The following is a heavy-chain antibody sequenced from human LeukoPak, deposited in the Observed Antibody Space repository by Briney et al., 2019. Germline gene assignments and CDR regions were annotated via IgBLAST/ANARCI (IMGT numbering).Heavy chain of an antibody. Sequence: SVKVSCKASGGTFSSYAISWVRQAPGQGLEWMGRIIPILGIANYAQKFQGRVTITADKSTSTAYMELSSLRSEDTAVYYCARVPALGGGFDYWGQRTLVTVSS. CDR2: IIPILGIA. V-gene: IGHV1-69*04. J-gene: IGHJ4*02. CDR1: GGTFSSYA. CDR3: ARVPALGGGFDY. D-gene: IGHD3-16*01.